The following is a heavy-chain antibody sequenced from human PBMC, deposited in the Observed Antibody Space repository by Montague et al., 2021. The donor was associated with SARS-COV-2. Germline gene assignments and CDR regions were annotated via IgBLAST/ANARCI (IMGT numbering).Heavy chain of an antibody. D-gene: IGHD3-22*01. J-gene: IGHJ5*02. Sequence: SETLSLTCTVSGGSISSSSYYWGWIRQPPGKGLEWIGSIYYSGSTYYNPSLKSRVTVSGDTSKNQFSLKLSSVTAADTAVYYCARQEYYYDSSGYGRVSWFDTWGQGTLVTVSS. CDR3: ARQEYYYDSSGYGRVSWFDT. CDR1: GGSISSSSYY. V-gene: IGHV4-39*01. CDR2: IYYSGST.